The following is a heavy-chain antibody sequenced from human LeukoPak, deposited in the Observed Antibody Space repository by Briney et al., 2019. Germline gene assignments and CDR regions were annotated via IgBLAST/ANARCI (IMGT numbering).Heavy chain of an antibody. J-gene: IGHJ4*02. CDR1: GFIFTEYG. CDR3: ANRSGPNSGPFDS. V-gene: IGHV3-30*02. D-gene: IGHD1-1*01. Sequence: PGGSLTLSCAASGFIFTEYGMYWVRQAPGKGMEWVAFVRKEATEKKYADAVEGRFTSSGDDAENMVYLKMNNLRVDDTAVYYCANRSGPNSGPFDSWGEGTTVIVSS. CDR2: VRKEATEK.